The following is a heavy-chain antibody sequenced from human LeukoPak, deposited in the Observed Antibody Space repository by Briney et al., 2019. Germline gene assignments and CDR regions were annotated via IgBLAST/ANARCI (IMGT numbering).Heavy chain of an antibody. J-gene: IGHJ3*01. V-gene: IGHV3-43D*04. CDR2: VTWDGGTT. D-gene: IGHD6-13*01. CDR3: AKGMRESSGWYEALDF. CDR1: GFTFDRYA. Sequence: PGGSLRLSCAVSGFTFDRYAMHWVRQAPGQGLEWVSLVTWDGGTTSYADSVKGRFTISRDNNKNSVYLQMSSLGPEDTALYFCAKGMRESSGWYEALDFWGQGTMVTVSS.